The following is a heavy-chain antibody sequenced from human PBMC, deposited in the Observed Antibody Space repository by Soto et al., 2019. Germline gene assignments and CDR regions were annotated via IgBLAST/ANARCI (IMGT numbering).Heavy chain of an antibody. CDR2: IKSKSAGGTT. Sequence: EVQLVESGGGLVKPGGSVRLSCAASGFTFSNAWMSWVRQAPGKGLEWVGRIKSKSAGGTTEYDAPVKDRFNISRDDSKNTMYLQMNSLKIGDTAVYYCAKGHRSSGKIFDSWGHGTLVTVSS. CDR3: AKGHRSSGKIFDS. D-gene: IGHD3-22*01. J-gene: IGHJ4*01. V-gene: IGHV3-15*01. CDR1: GFTFSNAW.